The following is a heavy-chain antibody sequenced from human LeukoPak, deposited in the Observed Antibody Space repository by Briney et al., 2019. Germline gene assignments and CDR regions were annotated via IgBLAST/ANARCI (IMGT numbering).Heavy chain of an antibody. CDR3: ARDPGGYSYGPQRFDP. CDR2: ISYDGSNK. Sequence: GGSLRLSCAASGFTFSSYSMNWVRQAPGKGLEWVAVISYDGSNKYYADSVKGRFTISRDNSKNTLYLQMNSLRAEDTAVYYCARDPGGYSYGPQRFDPWGQGTLVTVSS. D-gene: IGHD5-18*01. CDR1: GFTFSSYS. J-gene: IGHJ5*02. V-gene: IGHV3-30*03.